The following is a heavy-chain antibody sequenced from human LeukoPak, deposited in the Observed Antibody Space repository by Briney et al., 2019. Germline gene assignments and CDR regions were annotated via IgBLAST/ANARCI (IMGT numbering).Heavy chain of an antibody. D-gene: IGHD6-19*01. J-gene: IGHJ4*02. V-gene: IGHV3-30-3*01. CDR1: GFTFSSYA. CDR2: ISYDGSNK. CDR3: AKDIGIAVAGTISQPHY. Sequence: GGSLRLSCAASGFTFSSYAMHWVRQAPGKGLEWVAVISYDGSNKYYADSVKGRFTISRDNSKNTLYLQMNSLRAEDTALYYCAKDIGIAVAGTISQPHYWGQGTLVAVSS.